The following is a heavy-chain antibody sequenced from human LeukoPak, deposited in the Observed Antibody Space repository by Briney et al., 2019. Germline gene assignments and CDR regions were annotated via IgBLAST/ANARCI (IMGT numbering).Heavy chain of an antibody. D-gene: IGHD1-26*01. J-gene: IGHJ4*02. Sequence: GSLRLSCAASGFTFSSYSMNWVRQAPGKGLEWVSHITASGTAMFYADSVKGRFTISRDNAKNSLYLQMNSLRDEDTAVYYCASSESYRFDYWGQGTLVTVPS. CDR2: ITASGTAM. V-gene: IGHV3-48*02. CDR1: GFTFSSYS. CDR3: ASSESYRFDY.